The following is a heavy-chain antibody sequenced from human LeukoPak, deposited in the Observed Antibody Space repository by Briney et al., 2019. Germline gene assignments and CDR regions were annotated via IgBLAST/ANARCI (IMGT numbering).Heavy chain of an antibody. CDR2: INHSGST. V-gene: IGHV4-34*01. D-gene: IGHD3-3*01. CDR3: ARDKYYDFWSGYSNFDY. Sequence: ETLSLTCAVYGGSFSGYYWSWIRQPPGKGLEWIGEINHSGSTNYNPSLKSRVTISVDTSKNQFSLKLSSVTAADTAVYYCARDKYYDFWSGYSNFDYWGQGTLVTVSS. J-gene: IGHJ4*02. CDR1: GGSFSGYY.